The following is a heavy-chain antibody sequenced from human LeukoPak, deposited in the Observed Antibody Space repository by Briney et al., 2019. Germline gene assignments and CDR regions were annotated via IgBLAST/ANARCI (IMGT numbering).Heavy chain of an antibody. J-gene: IGHJ4*02. CDR1: GFTFSSYS. CDR2: ISSSSSYI. CDR3: ARGPDILWLTVAEGIYFDY. D-gene: IGHD2-21*01. V-gene: IGHV3-21*01. Sequence: PGGSLRLSCAASGFTFSSYSMNWVRQAPGKGLEWVSSISSSSSYIYYADSVKGRFTISRDNAKNSLYLQMNSLRAEDTAVYYCARGPDILWLTVAEGIYFDYWGQGTLVTVSS.